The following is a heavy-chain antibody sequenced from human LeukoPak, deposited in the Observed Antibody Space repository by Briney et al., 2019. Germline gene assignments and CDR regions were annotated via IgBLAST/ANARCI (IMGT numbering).Heavy chain of an antibody. CDR2: INPKTAVT. CDR3: ARDLAMYSPDLDY. Sequence: GASDKVSCKASGYTFTDYYLHWVRQAPGHGLEWMGWINPKTAVTKYAQNFQGRVTMTRDTSISTAYMEGSRLRSDDTAVFYCARDLAMYSPDLDYWGQGSLVTVSS. J-gene: IGHJ4*02. CDR1: GYTFTDYY. V-gene: IGHV1-2*02. D-gene: IGHD1-26*01.